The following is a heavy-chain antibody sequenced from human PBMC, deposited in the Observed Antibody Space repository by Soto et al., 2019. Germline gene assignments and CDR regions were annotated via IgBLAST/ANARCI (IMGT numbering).Heavy chain of an antibody. D-gene: IGHD1-26*01. Sequence: PGGSLRLSCAASGFTFSSYGMHWVRQAPGKGLEWVAVISYDGSNKYYADSVKGRFTISRDNSKNTLYLQMTSLRAEDTAVYYCAKDGQWELLYYFTYWGQGTLVTVS. CDR1: GFTFSSYG. V-gene: IGHV3-30*18. CDR2: ISYDGSNK. CDR3: AKDGQWELLYYFTY. J-gene: IGHJ4*02.